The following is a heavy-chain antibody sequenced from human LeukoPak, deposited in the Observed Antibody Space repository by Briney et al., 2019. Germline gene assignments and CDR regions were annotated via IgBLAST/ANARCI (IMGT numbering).Heavy chain of an antibody. CDR1: GGSVSSDY. Sequence: SETLFLTCTVSGGSVSSDYWSWVRQPPGKGPEWIGYIHYSGSTNYNASLKSRLTMSVDMSKNQFSLKLTSVTAADTAVYYCARLGRKTTVVPPDFDCWGQGTLVTVSS. J-gene: IGHJ4*02. CDR2: IHYSGST. CDR3: ARLGRKTTVVPPDFDC. V-gene: IGHV4-59*02. D-gene: IGHD4-23*01.